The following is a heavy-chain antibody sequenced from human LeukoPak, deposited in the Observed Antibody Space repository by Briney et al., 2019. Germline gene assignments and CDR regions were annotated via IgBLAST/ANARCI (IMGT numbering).Heavy chain of an antibody. Sequence: GGSLRLSCPASGFTFGYYAMSWIRQAPGKGLEWVGFIRSKAYGETADYAASVKGRFTISRDDSKAIAYLQMNSLKTEDTAVYQCYRDRGGYKLHEHLGQGTLVTVSS. CDR3: YRDRGGYKLHEH. CDR1: GFTFGYYA. D-gene: IGHD1-26*01. V-gene: IGHV3-49*03. J-gene: IGHJ4*02. CDR2: IRSKAYGETA.